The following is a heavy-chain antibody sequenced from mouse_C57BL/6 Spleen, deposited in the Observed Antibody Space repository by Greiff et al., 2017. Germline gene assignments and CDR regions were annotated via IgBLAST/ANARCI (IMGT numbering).Heavy chain of an antibody. V-gene: IGHV2-2*01. Sequence: QVQLQQSGPGLVQPSQSLSITCTVSGFSLTSYGVHWVRQSPGKGLEWLGVIWSGGSTDYNAAFISRLSISKDNSKSQVSFKMNSLQADDTAIYCCARKDSNYPAWVAYWGQGTLGTVSA. CDR1: GFSLTSYG. D-gene: IGHD2-5*01. CDR3: ARKDSNYPAWVAY. CDR2: IWSGGST. J-gene: IGHJ3*01.